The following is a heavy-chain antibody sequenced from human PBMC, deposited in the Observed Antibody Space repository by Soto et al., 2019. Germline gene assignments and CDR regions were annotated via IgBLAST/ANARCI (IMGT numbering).Heavy chain of an antibody. CDR1: GFTFSTYA. V-gene: IGHV3-23*01. Sequence: GGSLRLSCTASGFTFSTYAMSWVRQAPGKGLEWVSTISDSGSTYYADSVKGRFTISRDNSKNTLYLEMNGLRAEDTAVYYCAKDKGGRYCSRTSCLYSFDYWGQGTLVTVFS. CDR3: AKDKGGRYCSRTSCLYSFDY. CDR2: ISDSGST. D-gene: IGHD2-2*01. J-gene: IGHJ4*02.